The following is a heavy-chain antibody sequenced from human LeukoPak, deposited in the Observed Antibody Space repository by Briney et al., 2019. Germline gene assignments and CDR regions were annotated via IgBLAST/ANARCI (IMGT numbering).Heavy chain of an antibody. V-gene: IGHV3-53*01. CDR2: IYSGGTT. Sequence: GGSLRLSCAASGFSVSSNFMGWVRQAPGKGLEWVSVIYSGGTTYYADSVKGRFTISRDNSKNMLSLQMNNLRAEDTAVYYCARDGYGNNYMDVWGKGTTVTVSS. D-gene: IGHD1/OR15-1a*01. CDR3: ARDGYGNNYMDV. J-gene: IGHJ6*03. CDR1: GFSVSSNF.